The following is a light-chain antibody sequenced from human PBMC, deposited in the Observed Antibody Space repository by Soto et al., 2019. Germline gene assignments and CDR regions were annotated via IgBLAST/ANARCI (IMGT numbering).Light chain of an antibody. Sequence: DIQMTQSPSTLSASVGHRVTITCRASQSINSLLAWYQQQPGKAPKLLLHKASSLESGVPSRFCGSGSGTELTLTISSLQPDDFATYYCQQYDSYPLTFGGGTKVEIK. CDR3: QQYDSYPLT. CDR1: QSINSL. V-gene: IGKV1-5*03. CDR2: KAS. J-gene: IGKJ4*01.